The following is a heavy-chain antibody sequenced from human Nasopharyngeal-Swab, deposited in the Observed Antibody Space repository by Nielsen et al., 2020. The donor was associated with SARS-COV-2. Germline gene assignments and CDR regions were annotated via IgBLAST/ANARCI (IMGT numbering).Heavy chain of an antibody. V-gene: IGHV1-2*02. Sequence: ASVKVSCKASGYTFIGYYMHWVRQAPGQGLEWMGWINPHSRGTKYAQKFQGRVTMTSDTSINTAYMELRRLRSDDTAVYYCARDDYGDYGYFGHWGQGTLVTVSS. CDR3: ARDDYGDYGYFGH. CDR1: GYTFIGYY. D-gene: IGHD4-17*01. J-gene: IGHJ4*02. CDR2: INPHSRGT.